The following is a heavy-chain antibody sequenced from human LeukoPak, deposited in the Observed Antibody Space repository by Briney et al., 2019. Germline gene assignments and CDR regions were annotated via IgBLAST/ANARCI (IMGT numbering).Heavy chain of an antibody. CDR2: IYSGGST. J-gene: IGHJ4*02. Sequence: PGGSLRLSCAASGYTVSSNYMSWVRQAPGKGLEWVSVIYSGGSTYYADSAKGRFTISRDNSKNTLYLQMNSLRAEDTAVYYCARGSAGAGLVYYFDYWGQGTLVTVSS. CDR1: GYTVSSNY. V-gene: IGHV3-53*01. D-gene: IGHD6-19*01. CDR3: ARGSAGAGLVYYFDY.